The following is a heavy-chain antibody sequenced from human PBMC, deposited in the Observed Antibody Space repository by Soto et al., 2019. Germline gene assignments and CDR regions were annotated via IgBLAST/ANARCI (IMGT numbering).Heavy chain of an antibody. V-gene: IGHV2-5*01. D-gene: IGHD6-13*01. Sequence: GSGPTLVNPTQTLTLTCTFSGFSLSSSGVGVGWIRQPPGKALEWLALIYWNDDERYSPFLKSRLTITKDTSKNQVVLTMTNMDPVDTATYYCARRLGSSWYSPCFDYWGQGTLVTVSS. J-gene: IGHJ4*02. CDR2: IYWNDDE. CDR3: ARRLGSSWYSPCFDY. CDR1: GFSLSSSGVG.